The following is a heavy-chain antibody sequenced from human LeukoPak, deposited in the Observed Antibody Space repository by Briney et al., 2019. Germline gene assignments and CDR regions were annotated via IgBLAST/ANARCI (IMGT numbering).Heavy chain of an antibody. CDR3: ARGSGSYSFNLLGFDP. Sequence: GGSLRLSCAASGFTFSSYSMNWVRQAPGKGLEWVSYISSSTSTIYYANSVKGRFTISRDNAKNSLYLQMNSLRAEDTAVYYCARGSGSYSFNLLGFDPWGQGTLVTVSS. CDR1: GFTFSSYS. CDR2: ISSSTSTI. D-gene: IGHD1-26*01. V-gene: IGHV3-48*01. J-gene: IGHJ5*02.